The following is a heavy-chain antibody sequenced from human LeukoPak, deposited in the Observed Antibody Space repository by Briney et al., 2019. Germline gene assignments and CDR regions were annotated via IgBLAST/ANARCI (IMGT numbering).Heavy chain of an antibody. CDR3: ARALIGGATRGCFDY. V-gene: IGHV4-31*03. CDR2: IYYSGST. D-gene: IGHD1-26*01. Sequence: SETLSLTCTVSGGSISSGGYYWSWIRQHPGKGLEWIGYIYYSGSTYYNPSLKSRVTISVDTSKNQFSLKLSSVTAADTAVYYCARALIGGATRGCFDYWGQGTLVTVSS. CDR1: GGSISSGGYY. J-gene: IGHJ4*02.